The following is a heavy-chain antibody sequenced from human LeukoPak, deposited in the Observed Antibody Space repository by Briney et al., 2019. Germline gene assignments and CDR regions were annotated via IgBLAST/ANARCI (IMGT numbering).Heavy chain of an antibody. CDR3: ARAGLVDSSSPRY. V-gene: IGHV3-11*04. J-gene: IGHJ4*02. CDR1: GFTFSDYY. D-gene: IGHD6-13*01. CDR2: ISSSGSTI. Sequence: GGSLRLSCAASGFTFSDYYMSWIRQAPGKGLEWVSYISSSGSTIYYADSVKGRFTISRDNAKDSLYLQMNSLRAEDTAVYYCARAGLVDSSSPRYWGQGTLVTVSS.